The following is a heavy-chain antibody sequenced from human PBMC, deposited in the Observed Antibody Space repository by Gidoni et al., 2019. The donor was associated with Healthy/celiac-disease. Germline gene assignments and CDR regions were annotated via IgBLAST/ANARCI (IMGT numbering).Heavy chain of an antibody. V-gene: IGHV3-23*01. CDR1: GVTFRSYA. CDR3: AKERWAVVVAFDY. D-gene: IGHD2-15*01. CDR2: IIGSGVRT. Sequence: EVQLLESGGGLVQPGGSRRLSCAASGVTFRSYAMSWVRQAPGKGLGWVSAIIGSGVRTYYADSVKGRFTISRDNSKNTLYLQMNSLRAEDTAVYYCAKERWAVVVAFDYWGQGTLVTVSS. J-gene: IGHJ4*02.